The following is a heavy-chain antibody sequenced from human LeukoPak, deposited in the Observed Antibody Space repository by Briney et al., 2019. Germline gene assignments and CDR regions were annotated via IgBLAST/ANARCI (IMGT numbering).Heavy chain of an antibody. D-gene: IGHD3-22*01. Sequence: PGGSLRLSCAASGFTFSSYAMSWVRQAPGKGLEWVSAISGSGGSTYYADSVKGRFTISRDNSKNTLYLQMNSLRAEDTAVYYCARSHDSSGYSYYYGMDVWGQGTTVTVSS. CDR1: GFTFSSYA. CDR3: ARSHDSSGYSYYYGMDV. CDR2: ISGSGGST. J-gene: IGHJ6*02. V-gene: IGHV3-23*01.